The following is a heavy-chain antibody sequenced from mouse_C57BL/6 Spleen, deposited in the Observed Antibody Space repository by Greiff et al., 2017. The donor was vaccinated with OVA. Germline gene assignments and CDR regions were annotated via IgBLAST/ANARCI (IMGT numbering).Heavy chain of an antibody. CDR3: AYEGYHDYDDAGFAY. CDR2: ISYDGSN. D-gene: IGHD2-4*01. CDR1: GYSITSGYY. Sequence: EVKLVESGPGLVKPSQSLSLTCSVTGYSITSGYYWNWIRQFPGNKLEWMGYISYDGSNNYNPSLKNRISITLDTSKNQFFLKLNSVTTEDTATYYCAYEGYHDYDDAGFAYWGQGTLVTVSA. J-gene: IGHJ3*01. V-gene: IGHV3-6*01.